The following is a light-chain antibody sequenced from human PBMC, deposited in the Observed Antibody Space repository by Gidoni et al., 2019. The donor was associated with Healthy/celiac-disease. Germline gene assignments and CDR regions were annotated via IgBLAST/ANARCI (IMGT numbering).Light chain of an antibody. Sequence: DIQMTQSPSSLSASVGDRVTITCRVSRSISSYLNWYQQKPGKAPKLLIYAASRLQSGVPSRFSGSGSGTDFTLTISSLQPEDFAIYYCQQSYSTPLTFGGGTKVEIK. CDR3: QQSYSTPLT. V-gene: IGKV1-39*01. CDR2: AAS. CDR1: RSISSY. J-gene: IGKJ4*01.